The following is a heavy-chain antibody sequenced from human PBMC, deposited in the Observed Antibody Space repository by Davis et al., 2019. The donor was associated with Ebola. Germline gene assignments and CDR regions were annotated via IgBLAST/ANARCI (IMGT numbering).Heavy chain of an antibody. CDR2: INSDGSST. D-gene: IGHD3-16*02. CDR3: ADSLIASGFYFDY. CDR1: GFTFSSYA. V-gene: IGHV3-74*01. J-gene: IGHJ4*02. Sequence: GESLKISCAASGFTFSSYAMHWIRQAPGKGLEWVSRINSDGSSTSYAESVKGRFTISKDNAKNTLFLQMNSLRAEDTAVYYCADSLIASGFYFDYWGQGTLVTVSS.